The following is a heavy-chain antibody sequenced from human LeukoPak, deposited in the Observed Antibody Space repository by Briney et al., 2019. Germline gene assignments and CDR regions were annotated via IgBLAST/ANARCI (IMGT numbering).Heavy chain of an antibody. Sequence: GASVKVSCKASGYTFTNYDINWVRQATGQGLEWMGWRNPKSGYTGYAQKCQGRVTMTRDTSISTAYMELGSLRSEDTAVYFCATLGLGIEFDYWGQGTPVTVSS. CDR2: RNPKSGYT. J-gene: IGHJ4*02. CDR1: GYTFTNYD. V-gene: IGHV1-8*01. D-gene: IGHD3-16*01. CDR3: ATLGLGIEFDY.